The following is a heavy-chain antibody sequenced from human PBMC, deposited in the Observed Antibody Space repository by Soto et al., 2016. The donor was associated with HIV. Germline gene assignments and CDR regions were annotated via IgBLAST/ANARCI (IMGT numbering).Heavy chain of an antibody. CDR3: ARDYYQYYYDSSGYLWD. V-gene: IGHV1-2*02. D-gene: IGHD3-22*01. CDR2: INPNSGGT. Sequence: VQLVQSGAEVKKPGASVKVSCKASGYTFTGYYMHWVRQAPGQGLEWMGWINPNSGGTNYAQKFQGRVTMTRDTSISTAYMELSRLRSDDTAVYYCARDYYQYYYDSSGYLWDWGQGTLVTVSS. CDR1: GYTFTGYY. J-gene: IGHJ4*02.